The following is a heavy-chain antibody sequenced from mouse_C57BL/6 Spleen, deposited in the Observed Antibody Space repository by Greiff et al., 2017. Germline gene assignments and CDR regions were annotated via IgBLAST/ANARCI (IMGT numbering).Heavy chain of an antibody. V-gene: IGHV1-15*01. D-gene: IGHD2-1*01. Sequence: QVQLKESGAELVRPGASVTLSCKASGYTFTDYEMHWVKQTPVHGLEWIGAIDPETGGTAYNQKFKGKAILTADKSSSTAYMELRSLTSEDSAVYYGTNLWYPLDYWGQGTTLTVSS. CDR3: TNLWYPLDY. CDR1: GYTFTDYE. J-gene: IGHJ2*01. CDR2: IDPETGGT.